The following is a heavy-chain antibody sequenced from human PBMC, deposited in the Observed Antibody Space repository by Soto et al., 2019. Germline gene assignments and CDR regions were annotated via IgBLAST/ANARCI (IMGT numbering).Heavy chain of an antibody. CDR2: IAYDGSNK. D-gene: IGHD6-19*01. J-gene: IGHJ5*02. Sequence: QVQLVESGGGVVQPGRSLRLSCAASGFTFSSYAMHWVRQAPGKGLEWVAVIAYDGSNKYYADSVKGRFSISRDKSKNTLYLQMNSLRAEDTAVYYCAREFPVNSSGWYLGLGWFDPWGQGTLVTVSS. CDR3: AREFPVNSSGWYLGLGWFDP. CDR1: GFTFSSYA. V-gene: IGHV3-30-3*01.